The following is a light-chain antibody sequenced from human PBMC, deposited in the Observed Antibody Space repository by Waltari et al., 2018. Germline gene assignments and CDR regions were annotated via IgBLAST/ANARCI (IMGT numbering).Light chain of an antibody. CDR2: EAS. CDR1: QSINRN. J-gene: IGKJ1*01. Sequence: IVMTQSPATLSVSPGEGATLSCRASQSINRNVAWFQQKPGQSPRLLIYEASTRATGVPARFSGIGSGTDFTLTISSLQSEDSATYYCQQYNNGPPETFGQGTKVEIK. CDR3: QQYNNGPPET. V-gene: IGKV3-15*01.